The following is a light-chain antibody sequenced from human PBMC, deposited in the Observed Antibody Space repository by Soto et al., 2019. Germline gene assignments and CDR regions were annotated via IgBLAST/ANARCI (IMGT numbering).Light chain of an antibody. Sequence: IVLTQSPATLSVSPGETDTLSCMASENINTYLAWYQQKPGQAPKLLIYDASNRATGIPARFSASGSGTDFTLTISRLEPEDFAVYYCQHRNNWPLTFGGGTKVEIK. CDR2: DAS. CDR3: QHRNNWPLT. V-gene: IGKV3-11*01. J-gene: IGKJ4*02. CDR1: ENINTY.